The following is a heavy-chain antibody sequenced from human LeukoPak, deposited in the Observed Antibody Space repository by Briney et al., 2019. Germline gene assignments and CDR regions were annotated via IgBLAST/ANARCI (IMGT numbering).Heavy chain of an antibody. Sequence: PGGSLRPSRAVSGSTFSSYSINWVRQAPGKGLEWASSICSRSSYIYYADSVKGRFTISRDNAKNSLYLQMNSLRAEDTAVYYCARGGGHYYYYMDVWGKGTTVTVSS. V-gene: IGHV3-21*01. CDR1: GSTFSSYS. J-gene: IGHJ6*03. CDR2: ICSRSSYI. CDR3: ARGGGHYYYYMDV. D-gene: IGHD3-10*01.